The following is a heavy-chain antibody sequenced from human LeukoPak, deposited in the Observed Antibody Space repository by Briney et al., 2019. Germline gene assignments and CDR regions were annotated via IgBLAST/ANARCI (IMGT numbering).Heavy chain of an antibody. Sequence: GASVKVSCKASGYTFTGYYMHWVRQAPGQGLEWMGWINPNSGGTNYAQKFQGRVTMTRDTSISTAYMELSRLRSDDTAVYYCARVDWSYSSGWVNWFDPWGQGTLVTVSS. D-gene: IGHD6-19*01. CDR1: GYTFTGYY. V-gene: IGHV1-2*02. CDR3: ARVDWSYSSGWVNWFDP. CDR2: INPNSGGT. J-gene: IGHJ5*02.